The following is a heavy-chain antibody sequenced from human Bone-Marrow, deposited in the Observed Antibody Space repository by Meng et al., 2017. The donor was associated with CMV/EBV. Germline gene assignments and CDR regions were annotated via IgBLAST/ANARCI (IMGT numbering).Heavy chain of an antibody. V-gene: IGHV1-2*02. J-gene: IGHJ4*02. CDR1: WYSFSDFF. D-gene: IGHD6-19*01. CDR3: ARDWADEKTFDY. Sequence: CKASWYSFSDFFIHWVRQAPGEGLEWMGWMYCKNGDTHYSQNFQGRVTMTRDTSISTAYMELSRLTSDDTAVYYCARDWADEKTFDYWGQGTLVTVSS. CDR2: MYCKNGDT.